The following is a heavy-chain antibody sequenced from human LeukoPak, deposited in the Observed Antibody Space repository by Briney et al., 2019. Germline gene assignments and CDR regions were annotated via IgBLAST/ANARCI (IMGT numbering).Heavy chain of an antibody. V-gene: IGHV1-69*13. D-gene: IGHD3-22*01. Sequence: SVKVSCKASGGTFSSYAISWVRQAPGQGLEWMGGIIPIFGTANYAQKFQGRVTITADESTSTAYMELSSLRSEDTAVYYCARDLRSYYDRSGYPGADWGQGTLVTVSS. CDR2: IIPIFGTA. J-gene: IGHJ4*02. CDR3: ARDLRSYYDRSGYPGAD. CDR1: GGTFSSYA.